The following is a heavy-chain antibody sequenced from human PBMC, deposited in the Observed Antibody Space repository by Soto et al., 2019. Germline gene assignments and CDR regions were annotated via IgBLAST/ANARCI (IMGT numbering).Heavy chain of an antibody. CDR3: AGVGYCNTTNCLFYYYHYGMDV. Sequence: GASVKVSCKASGDTFNSYAISWVRQAPGQGLQWMGGIIPIFHTANYAQKFQARVTMTADESASTAYMELSGLRSEDTAVYYCAGVGYCNTTNCLFYYYHYGMDVWGQGTTVTVSS. D-gene: IGHD2-2*01. V-gene: IGHV1-69*13. CDR2: IIPIFHTA. CDR1: GDTFNSYA. J-gene: IGHJ6*02.